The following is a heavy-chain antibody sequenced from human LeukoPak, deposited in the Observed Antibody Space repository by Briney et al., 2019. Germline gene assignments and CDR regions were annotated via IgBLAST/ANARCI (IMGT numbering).Heavy chain of an antibody. D-gene: IGHD3-10*01. CDR2: IYHSGST. J-gene: IGHJ4*02. CDR3: ARVPYYYGSGSYPDY. CDR1: GDSISGNNW. V-gene: IGHV4-4*02. Sequence: SETLSLTCAVSGDSISGNNWWSWVRQPPGKGLEWIGEIYHSGSTTYNPSLKSRVTISVDTSKNQFSLNLSSVTAADTAVYYCARVPYYYGSGSYPDYWGQGTLVTVSS.